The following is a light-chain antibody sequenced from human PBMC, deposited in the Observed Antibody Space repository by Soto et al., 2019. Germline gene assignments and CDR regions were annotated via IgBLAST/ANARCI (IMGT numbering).Light chain of an antibody. CDR1: QSVRGY. Sequence: PGEIATLSWRASQSVRGYLAWYQQKNGQAPRLLMYDASNRASGIPARLSGSGYGTELTITISSMKNEDFETYPCLQHYSYTWTFGQGTKVDIK. V-gene: IGKV3-11*01. CDR2: DAS. J-gene: IGKJ1*01. CDR3: LQHYSYTWT.